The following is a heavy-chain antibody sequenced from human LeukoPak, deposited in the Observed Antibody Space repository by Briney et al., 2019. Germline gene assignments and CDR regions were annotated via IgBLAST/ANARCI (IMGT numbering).Heavy chain of an antibody. V-gene: IGHV3-23*01. D-gene: IGHD3-10*01. CDR3: AKAMVYPYYFDY. CDR2: IRASGVST. Sequence: PGGSLRLSFAASGFTFSSYAMSWVRQAPGKGLEWVSAIRASGVSTYYADSVKGRFTISRDNSKNTLYLQMNSLRAEDTAVYYCAKAMVYPYYFDYWGQGTLVTVSS. J-gene: IGHJ4*02. CDR1: GFTFSSYA.